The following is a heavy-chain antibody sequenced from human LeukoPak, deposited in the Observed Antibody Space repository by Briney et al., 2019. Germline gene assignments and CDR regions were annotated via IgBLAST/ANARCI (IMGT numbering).Heavy chain of an antibody. CDR3: AVTYYDILTGYRN. CDR1: GYTFTSYY. Sequence: ASVKVSCKASGYTFTSYYMHWVRQAPGQGLEWMGIINPSGGSTSYAQKFQGRVTITADESTSTAYMELSSLRSEDTAVYYCAVTYYDILTGYRNWGQGTLVTVSS. D-gene: IGHD3-9*01. V-gene: IGHV1-46*01. J-gene: IGHJ4*02. CDR2: INPSGGST.